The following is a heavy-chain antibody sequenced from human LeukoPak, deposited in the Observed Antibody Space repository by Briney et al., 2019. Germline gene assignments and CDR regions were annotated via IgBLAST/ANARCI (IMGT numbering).Heavy chain of an antibody. Sequence: SETLSLTCTVSGGSISRYYWSWIRQPPGKGLEWIGYIYYSGSTNYNPSLESRVTMSVDTSKNQFSLRLSSVTAADTAVYYCAREQKVPHYYDSSGYYSGMDVWGQGTTVTVSS. J-gene: IGHJ6*02. CDR1: GGSISRYY. V-gene: IGHV4-59*12. CDR2: IYYSGST. D-gene: IGHD3-22*01. CDR3: AREQKVPHYYDSSGYYSGMDV.